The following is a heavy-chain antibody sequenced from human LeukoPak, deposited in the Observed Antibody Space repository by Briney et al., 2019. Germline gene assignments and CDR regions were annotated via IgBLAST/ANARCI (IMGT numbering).Heavy chain of an antibody. CDR3: ARDLGVSGFDP. CDR1: GFNFINYA. J-gene: IGHJ5*02. V-gene: IGHV3-30*04. Sequence: GASLRLSCTASGFNFINYAMHWVRQAPGKGLQWATIISYDGSQKYYADSVKGRFTISRDNSKNTLYLQMDSLRPDDTALYYCARDLGVSGFDPWGQGTLVIVSS. CDR2: ISYDGSQK. D-gene: IGHD3-16*01.